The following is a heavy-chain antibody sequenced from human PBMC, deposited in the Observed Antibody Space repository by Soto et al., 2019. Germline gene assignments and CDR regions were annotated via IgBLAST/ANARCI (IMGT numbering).Heavy chain of an antibody. J-gene: IGHJ1*01. CDR1: GYTFNYYA. V-gene: IGHV1-18*01. Sequence: ASVKVSFKVSGYTFNYYAITWVRQAPGQGLECMGWISVNNGNTNYAQKFQGRVAMTADTSTNTAYMELRSLRSDDTAVYYCATEGYRAWGHCDSSGCPSHYFQHWGQGTPVTVSS. CDR2: ISVNNGNT. CDR3: ATEGYRAWGHCDSSGCPSHYFQH. D-gene: IGHD3-22*01.